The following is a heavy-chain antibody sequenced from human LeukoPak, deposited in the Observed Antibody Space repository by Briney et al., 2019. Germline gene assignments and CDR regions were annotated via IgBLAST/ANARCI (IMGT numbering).Heavy chain of an antibody. Sequence: ASVKVSCKASGYTSTAYYMHWVRQAPGQGLEWMGWINPNSGATNSAQKFQGRVTMTRDTSISTAYMELSRLTSDDTAVYYCARGKAGTFYYWGQGTLVTVSS. D-gene: IGHD6-13*01. J-gene: IGHJ4*02. V-gene: IGHV1-2*02. CDR3: ARGKAGTFYY. CDR1: GYTSTAYY. CDR2: INPNSGAT.